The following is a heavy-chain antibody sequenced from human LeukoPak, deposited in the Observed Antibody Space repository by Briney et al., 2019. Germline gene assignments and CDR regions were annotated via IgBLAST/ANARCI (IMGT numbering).Heavy chain of an antibody. CDR2: INTGNGNT. V-gene: IGHV1-3*03. Sequence: ASVKVSCKASGYTFTSYTMHWVRQAPGQRLEWMGWINTGNGNTKYSQEFQGRVTITRDTSASTAYMELSSLRSEDMAVYYCARDQDFYDNGRDWFDPWGQGTLVTVSS. D-gene: IGHD3-22*01. J-gene: IGHJ5*02. CDR3: ARDQDFYDNGRDWFDP. CDR1: GYTFTSYT.